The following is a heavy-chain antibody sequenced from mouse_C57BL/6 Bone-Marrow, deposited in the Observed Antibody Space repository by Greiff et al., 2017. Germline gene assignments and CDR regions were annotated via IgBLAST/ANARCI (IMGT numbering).Heavy chain of an antibody. CDR3: ARNTGGTVVYFDY. V-gene: IGHV2-9-1*01. CDR1: GFSLTSYA. J-gene: IGHJ2*01. D-gene: IGHD1-1*01. Sequence: VKLMESGPGLVAPSQSLSITCTVSGFSLTSYAISWVRQPPGKGLEWLGVLWTGGGTNYNSALKSRLSISKDNSKSQVFLKMNSLQTDDTARYYCARNTGGTVVYFDYWGQGTTLTVSS. CDR2: LWTGGGT.